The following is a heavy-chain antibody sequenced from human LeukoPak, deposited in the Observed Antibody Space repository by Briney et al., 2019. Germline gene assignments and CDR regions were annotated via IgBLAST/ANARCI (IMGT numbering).Heavy chain of an antibody. CDR3: ARASLFGYGFFDP. CDR1: GYTFTIYA. CDR2: INTTTGNP. J-gene: IGHJ5*02. V-gene: IGHV7-4-1*02. D-gene: IGHD5-12*01. Sequence: ASVKVSCKASGYTFTIYAMNWVRQAPGQGLEWMGWINTTTGNPTYAQGFTGRFVFSLDTSDSTAYLQISRLKAEDTDVYYCARASLFGYGFFDPWGQGTLVTVSS.